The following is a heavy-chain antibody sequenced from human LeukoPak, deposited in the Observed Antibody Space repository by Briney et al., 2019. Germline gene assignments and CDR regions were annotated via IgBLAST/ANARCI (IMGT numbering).Heavy chain of an antibody. J-gene: IGHJ5*02. V-gene: IGHV3-33*01. D-gene: IGHD2-15*01. Sequence: GGSLRLSCAASGFPFSAYGMHWVRQAPGKGLEWVAVIWFDGSNRNHADSVKGRFTISRDNSKNTLFLQMNSLRVEDTAVYFCVRDYCSGGSCYESNWFDPWGQGTLVTVSS. CDR2: IWFDGSNR. CDR1: GFPFSAYG. CDR3: VRDYCSGGSCYESNWFDP.